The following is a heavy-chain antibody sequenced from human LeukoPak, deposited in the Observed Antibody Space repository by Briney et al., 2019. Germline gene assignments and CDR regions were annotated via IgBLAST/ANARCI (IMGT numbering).Heavy chain of an antibody. V-gene: IGHV3-48*02. CDR3: ARVWHCTSTSCYDY. CDR1: GFTFSSYS. J-gene: IGHJ4*02. Sequence: GGSLRLSCAASGFTFSSYSMNWVRQAPGKGLEWVSYISSSSGTIYYADSVRGRFTISRDNAKNPLYLQMNSLRDEDTAVYYCARVWHCTSTSCYDYWGQGTLVTVSS. CDR2: ISSSSGTI. D-gene: IGHD2-2*01.